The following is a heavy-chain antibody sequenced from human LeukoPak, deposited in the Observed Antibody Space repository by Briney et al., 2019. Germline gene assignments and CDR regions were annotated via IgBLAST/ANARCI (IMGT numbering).Heavy chain of an antibody. Sequence: GGSLRLSCAASGFTFSNAWMSWVRQAPGTGLEWVGRIKSKTDGGTTDYAAPVKGRFTISRDDSKNTLYLQMNSLKTEDTAVYYCTTTELTSFGLSYGMAGWGQGTTVTVSS. CDR3: TTTELTSFGLSYGMAG. J-gene: IGHJ6*02. CDR1: GFTFSNAW. D-gene: IGHD3-3*01. V-gene: IGHV3-15*01. CDR2: IKSKTDGGTT.